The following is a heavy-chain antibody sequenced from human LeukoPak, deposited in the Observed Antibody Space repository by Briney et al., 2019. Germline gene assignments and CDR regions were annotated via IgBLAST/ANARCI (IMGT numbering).Heavy chain of an antibody. CDR2: ISSSSNTI. V-gene: IGHV3-48*02. J-gene: IGHJ4*02. D-gene: IGHD5-12*01. CDR3: ARDILAKQAYSGYDN. Sequence: GGSLRLSCAASGFTFSSYSMNWVRQAPGKGLEWVSYISSSSNTIYYADSVKGRFTISRDNAKNSLYLQMNSLRDEDTAVYYCARDILAKQAYSGYDNWGQGTLVTVSS. CDR1: GFTFSSYS.